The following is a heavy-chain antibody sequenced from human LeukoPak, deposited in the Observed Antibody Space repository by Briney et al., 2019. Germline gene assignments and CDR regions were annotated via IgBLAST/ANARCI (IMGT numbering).Heavy chain of an antibody. V-gene: IGHV4-4*02. J-gene: IGHJ4*02. CDR2: MYLSGTT. D-gene: IGHD3-22*01. CDR1: GDSINSLDL. CDR3: AGLVGRYSSGLYYYYFDY. Sequence: PSGTLSLTCTASGDSINSLDLWSWVRQPPGKGLEWIGEMYLSGTTHSNPSVKSRVTISIDKSKNQFFLSLSSVTAADTAVYYCAGLVGRYSSGLYYYYFDYWGQGTLVTVSS.